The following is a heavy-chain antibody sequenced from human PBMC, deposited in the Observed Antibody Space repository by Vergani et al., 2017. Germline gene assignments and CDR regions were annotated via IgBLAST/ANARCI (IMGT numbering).Heavy chain of an antibody. D-gene: IGHD3-22*01. V-gene: IGHV3-13*05. J-gene: IGHJ4*02. Sequence: EVQLVESGGGLVQPGGSLRLSCAASGFTFSSYDMHWVRQATGKGLEWVSAIGTAGDPYYPGSVKGRFTISRENAKNSLYLQMNSLRAEDTAVYYCARSDDSSGYYQRAFDYWGQGTLVTVSS. CDR2: IGTAGDP. CDR1: GFTFSSYD. CDR3: ARSDDSSGYYQRAFDY.